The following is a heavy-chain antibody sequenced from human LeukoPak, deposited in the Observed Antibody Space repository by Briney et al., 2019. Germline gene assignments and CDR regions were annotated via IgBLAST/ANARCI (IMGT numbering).Heavy chain of an antibody. CDR2: ISAYNGNT. D-gene: IGHD6-19*01. Sequence: ASVNVSCKASGCTFTSYGISWVRQAPGQGLEWMGWISAYNGNTNYAQKLQGRVTMTTDTSTSTAYMELRSLRSDDTAVYYCAQWLSYYYGMDVWGQGTTVTVSS. V-gene: IGHV1-18*01. J-gene: IGHJ6*02. CDR1: GCTFTSYG. CDR3: AQWLSYYYGMDV.